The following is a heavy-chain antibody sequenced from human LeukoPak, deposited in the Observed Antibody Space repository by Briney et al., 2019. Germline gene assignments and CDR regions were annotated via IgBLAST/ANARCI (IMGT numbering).Heavy chain of an antibody. Sequence: ASVKLSCKASGYTFTSYGISWVRQAPGQGLEWMGWISGYNGHTHYAHNLQGRVTVTTDTSTSTAYMELRSLRSDDTAVYYCARDEARYSSGYYPNWFDPWGQGTLVTVSS. D-gene: IGHD3-22*01. CDR1: GYTFTSYG. CDR3: ARDEARYSSGYYPNWFDP. V-gene: IGHV1-18*01. J-gene: IGHJ5*02. CDR2: ISGYNGHT.